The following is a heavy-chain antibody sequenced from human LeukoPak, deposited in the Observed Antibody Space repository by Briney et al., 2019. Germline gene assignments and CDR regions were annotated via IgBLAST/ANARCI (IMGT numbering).Heavy chain of an antibody. J-gene: IGHJ4*02. CDR2: ISGSGGST. V-gene: IGHV3-23*01. CDR1: GFTFSSYA. Sequence: PGGSLRLSCAASGFTFSSYAMSWVRQAPGKGLEWVSAISGSGGSTYYADSVKGRFTISRDNSKNTLYLQMNSLRAEGTAVYYCAKVSVAVVQGAFDYWGQGTLVTVSS. D-gene: IGHD6-19*01. CDR3: AKVSVAVVQGAFDY.